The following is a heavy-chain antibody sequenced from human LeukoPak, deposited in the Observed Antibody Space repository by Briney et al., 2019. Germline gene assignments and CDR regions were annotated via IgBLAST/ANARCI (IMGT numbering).Heavy chain of an antibody. V-gene: IGHV1-18*04. Sequence: ASVKVSCKASGYTFTSYGISWVRQAPGQGLEWMGWISAYNGNTNYAQKLQGRVTTTTDTSTSTAYMELRSLRSDDTAVYYCARGALIYDILTGSGSSDAFDIWGQGTMVTVSS. CDR2: ISAYNGNT. J-gene: IGHJ3*02. CDR3: ARGALIYDILTGSGSSDAFDI. D-gene: IGHD3-9*01. CDR1: GYTFTSYG.